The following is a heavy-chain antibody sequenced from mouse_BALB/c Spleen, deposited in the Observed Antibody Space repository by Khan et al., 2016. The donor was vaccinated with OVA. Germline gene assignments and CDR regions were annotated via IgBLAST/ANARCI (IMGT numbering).Heavy chain of an antibody. J-gene: IGHJ2*01. D-gene: IGHD2-14*01. CDR2: IWTGGGT. Sequence: VQLQESGPGLVAPSQSLSITCTVSGFSLTSYDISWIRQPPGKGLEWLGVIWTGGGTNYNSAFMSRLSISKDNSKSQVFLKMNSLQTDDTAIYYCVRDYRYDDYFDSWGQGTTLTVSS. CDR3: VRDYRYDDYFDS. V-gene: IGHV2-9-2*01. CDR1: GFSLTSYD.